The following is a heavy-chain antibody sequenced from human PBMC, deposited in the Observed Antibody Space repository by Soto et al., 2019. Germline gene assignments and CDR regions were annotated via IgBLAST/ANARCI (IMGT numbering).Heavy chain of an antibody. J-gene: IGHJ4*02. CDR3: TARGPGSGVVGFDY. D-gene: IGHD2-15*01. CDR2: IRNKANSYAT. V-gene: IGHV3-73*01. CDR1: GFTFSGSA. Sequence: GGSLRLSCAASGFTFSGSAMHWVRQASGKGLEWVGRIRNKANSYATAYAASVKGRFTISRDDSKNTAYLQMNSLKTEDTAVYYCTARGPGSGVVGFDYWGQGTLVTVSS.